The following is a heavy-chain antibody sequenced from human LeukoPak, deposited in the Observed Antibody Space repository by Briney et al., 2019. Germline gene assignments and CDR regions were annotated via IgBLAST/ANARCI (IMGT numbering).Heavy chain of an antibody. CDR1: GYTFTSYD. D-gene: IGHD6-19*01. CDR3: AREQWLVLHDAFDI. V-gene: IGHV1-8*01. Sequence: ASVKVSCKVSGYTFTSYDINWVRQATGQGLEWMGWMNPNSGNTGYAQKFQGRVTMTRNTSISTAYMELSSLRSEDTAVYYCAREQWLVLHDAFDIWGQGTMVTVSS. CDR2: MNPNSGNT. J-gene: IGHJ3*02.